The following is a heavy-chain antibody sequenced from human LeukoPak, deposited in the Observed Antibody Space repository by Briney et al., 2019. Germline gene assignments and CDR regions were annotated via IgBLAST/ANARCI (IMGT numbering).Heavy chain of an antibody. CDR1: GYTFTSYD. CDR2: MNPNSGNT. J-gene: IGHJ4*02. V-gene: IGHV1-8*03. Sequence: ASVKVSCKASGYTFTSYDINWVRQATGQGLEWMGWMNPNSGNTGYAQKFQGRVTITRNTSISTAYMELSSLRSEDTAVYYCASYGSGGVYFDYWGQGTLVTVSS. D-gene: IGHD3-10*01. CDR3: ASYGSGGVYFDY.